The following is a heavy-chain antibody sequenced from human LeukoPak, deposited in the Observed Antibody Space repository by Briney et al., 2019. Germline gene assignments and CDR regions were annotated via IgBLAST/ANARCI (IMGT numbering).Heavy chain of an antibody. CDR2: IYYTGST. CDR1: GGSISSSDYY. CDR3: ARENYCTNGVCWAFDP. D-gene: IGHD2-8*01. Sequence: PSETLSLTCSVSGGSISSSDYYWSWIRQPPGKGLEWLGNIYYTGSTSYNPSLKSRATLSVDTFENQFSLHLSSVTAADTAVYYCARENYCTNGVCWAFDPWGQGTLVTVSS. V-gene: IGHV4-39*07. J-gene: IGHJ5*02.